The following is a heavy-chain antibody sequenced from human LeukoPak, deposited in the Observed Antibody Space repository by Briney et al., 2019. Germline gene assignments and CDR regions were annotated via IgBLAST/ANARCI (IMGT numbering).Heavy chain of an antibody. J-gene: IGHJ4*02. V-gene: IGHV4-39*01. D-gene: IGHD4-17*01. CDR3: ARHRASVTTNFDY. CDR1: GGSISSDRYY. CDR2: VYYSGST. Sequence: SETLSLTCTVSGGSISSDRYYWGWIRQPPGKGLGWIGTVYYSGSTYYNPSLRSRLTLSVDTSKNQFSLKMTSVTAADTAVYYCARHRASVTTNFDYWGQGTLVTVSS.